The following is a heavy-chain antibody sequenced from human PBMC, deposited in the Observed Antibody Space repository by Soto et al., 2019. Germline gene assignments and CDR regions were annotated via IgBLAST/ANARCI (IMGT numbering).Heavy chain of an antibody. Sequence: QPGGSLRLSCAASGVICRSYDMSWVRQAPGKGLEWVSTVLVDGRTFYVDSVKGRFTISRDSSQNTVYLQMNSLTAGDTALYYCAKATATGGGAFDICGQGTMVTVSS. V-gene: IGHV3-23*01. CDR1: GVICRSYD. J-gene: IGHJ3*02. D-gene: IGHD2-8*02. CDR2: VLVDGRT. CDR3: AKATATGGGAFDI.